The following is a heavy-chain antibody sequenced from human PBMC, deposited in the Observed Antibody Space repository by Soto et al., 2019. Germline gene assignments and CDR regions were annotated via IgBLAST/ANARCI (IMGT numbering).Heavy chain of an antibody. CDR3: ARKSNSDLSGYDYFDY. CDR1: GFIFSNSD. J-gene: IGHJ4*02. D-gene: IGHD3-22*01. CDR2: INYNGVYT. Sequence: EGQLVESGGGLVEPGGSLRLSCAASGFIFSNSDMTWVHQAPGKGLEYVSSINYNGVYTFYAGPARGRFTISRDNAKNSLYLQMYSLTAEDTAVYFCARKSNSDLSGYDYFDYWGQGTLVIVSS. V-gene: IGHV3-21*06.